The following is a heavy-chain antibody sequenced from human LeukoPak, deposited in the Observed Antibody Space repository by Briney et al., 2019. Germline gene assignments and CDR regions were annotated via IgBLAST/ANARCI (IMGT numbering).Heavy chain of an antibody. CDR1: GGSISSYY. J-gene: IGHJ3*02. D-gene: IGHD2-15*01. Sequence: SETLSLTCTVSGGSISSYYWSWIRQPAGKGLEWIGRIYTSGSTNYNPSPKSRVTISVDTSKNQFSLKLSSLTAADTAVYYCARTPSRYCSGGSCYSGPHAFDIWGQGTMVTVSS. CDR3: ARTPSRYCSGGSCYSGPHAFDI. V-gene: IGHV4-4*07. CDR2: IYTSGST.